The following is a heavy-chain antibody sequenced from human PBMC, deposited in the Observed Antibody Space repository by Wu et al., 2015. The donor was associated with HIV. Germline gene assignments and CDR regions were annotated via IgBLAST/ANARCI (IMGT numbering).Heavy chain of an antibody. J-gene: IGHJ4*02. D-gene: IGHD3-10*01. V-gene: IGHV1-69*12. CDR3: ARDLDSGGSGSYYLVSLDY. CDR2: IIPIFGTA. Sequence: QVQLVQSGAEVKKPGSSVKVSCKASGGTFSSYAISWVRQAPGQGLEWMGGIIPIFGTANYAQKFQGRVTITADESTSTAYMELSSLRSEDTAVYYCARDLDSGGSGSYYLVSLDYWGQGTLVTVSS. CDR1: GGTFSSYA.